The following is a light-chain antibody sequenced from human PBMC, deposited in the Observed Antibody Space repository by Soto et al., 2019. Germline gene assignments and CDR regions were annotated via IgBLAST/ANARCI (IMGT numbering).Light chain of an antibody. CDR1: SSNIAGNT. J-gene: IGLJ7*01. V-gene: IGLV1-44*01. Sequence: QAVVTQPPSLSGTPGQRVTISCSGSSSNIAGNTVHWYQHLPGTAPKLLIYINDQRPSGVPGRFSASTSGTSASLAISGLHSDDEADYYCATWDDDLNAAVFGGGTQLTVL. CDR2: IND. CDR3: ATWDDDLNAAV.